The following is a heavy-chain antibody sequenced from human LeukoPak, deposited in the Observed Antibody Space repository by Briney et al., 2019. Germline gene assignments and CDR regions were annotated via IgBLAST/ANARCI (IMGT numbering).Heavy chain of an antibody. V-gene: IGHV1-18*01. J-gene: IGHJ4*02. CDR1: GYTFTSYD. D-gene: IGHD3-22*01. CDR3: ARDTDSSGYRGPSSIGGY. Sequence: ASVKVSCKASGYTFTSYDINWVRQAPGQVLGWMGWISAYNGNTNYAQKLQGRVTMTTDTSTSTAYMELRSLRSDDTAVYYCARDTDSSGYRGPSSIGGYWGQGTLVTVSS. CDR2: ISAYNGNT.